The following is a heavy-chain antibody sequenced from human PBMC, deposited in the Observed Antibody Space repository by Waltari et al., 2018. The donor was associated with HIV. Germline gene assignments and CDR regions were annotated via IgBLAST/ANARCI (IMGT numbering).Heavy chain of an antibody. J-gene: IGHJ4*02. CDR1: GYTFTSYA. CDR3: ARDLYMGRGVISDY. V-gene: IGHV1-18*01. Sequence: QVQLVQSGAEVKTPGASVKVSCQDSGYTFTSYAINWLQQAPGKGPDWMGWISTNNGNTNYEQKFQGRGTMTTDASTSTGYMELRSLRSDDTAIYYCARDLYMGRGVISDYWGQGTLVTVSS. D-gene: IGHD3-10*01. CDR2: ISTNNGNT.